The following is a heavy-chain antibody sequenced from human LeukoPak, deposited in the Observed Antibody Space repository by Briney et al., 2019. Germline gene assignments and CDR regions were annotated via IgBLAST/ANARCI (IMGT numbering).Heavy chain of an antibody. D-gene: IGHD1-1*01. CDR2: IYYSGST. V-gene: IGHV4-39*01. J-gene: IGHJ4*02. CDR1: GGSISSSSYY. CDR3: AIFTHDGYCFDY. Sequence: KPSETLSLTCTVSGGSISSSSYYWGWIRQPPGKGLEWIGSIYYSGSTYYNPSLKSRVTISVDTSKNQFSLKLSSVTAADTAVYYCAIFTHDGYCFDYWGQGTLVTVSS.